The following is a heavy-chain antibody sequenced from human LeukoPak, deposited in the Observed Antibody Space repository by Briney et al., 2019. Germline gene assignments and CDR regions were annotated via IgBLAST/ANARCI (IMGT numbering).Heavy chain of an antibody. CDR1: GFTVSGNF. Sequence: PGGSLRLSCAASGFTVSGNFMSWVRQAPGKGLEWVSVIYSGGTTYYADSVRGRFTISRDNSKNTLYLQMNSLRADETAIYYCASRPRADIGPLDFWGQGTLVTVSS. V-gene: IGHV3-53*01. J-gene: IGHJ4*02. CDR2: IYSGGTT. D-gene: IGHD1-14*01. CDR3: ASRPRADIGPLDF.